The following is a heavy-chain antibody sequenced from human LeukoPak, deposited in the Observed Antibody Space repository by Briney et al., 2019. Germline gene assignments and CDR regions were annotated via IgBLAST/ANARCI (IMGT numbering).Heavy chain of an antibody. J-gene: IGHJ4*02. Sequence: PGGSLRLSCAASGFTFSSYAMSWVRQAPGKGLEWVSFITGSGGSSFYADSVKGRFTISRDNSKNLLYLQMNSLRAEDTAVYYCVLPGVGGTAPIVYWGQGTLVTVSS. CDR2: ITGSGGSS. D-gene: IGHD2-21*02. CDR1: GFTFSSYA. V-gene: IGHV3-23*01. CDR3: VLPGVGGTAPIVY.